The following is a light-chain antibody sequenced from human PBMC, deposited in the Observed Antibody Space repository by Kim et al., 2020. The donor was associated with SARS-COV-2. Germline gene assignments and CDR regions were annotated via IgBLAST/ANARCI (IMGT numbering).Light chain of an antibody. CDR3: SSYTATYTRL. Sequence: QSALTQPASVSGSPGQSITVSCTGSSSDIGHNNFLSWFQQHPGKAPKLIIYDVNYRPSDVPARFSGSKSGNTASLTISGLQPEDEADYYCSSYTATYTRLFGGGTQLTVL. CDR2: DVN. V-gene: IGLV2-14*03. CDR1: SSDIGHNNF. J-gene: IGLJ2*01.